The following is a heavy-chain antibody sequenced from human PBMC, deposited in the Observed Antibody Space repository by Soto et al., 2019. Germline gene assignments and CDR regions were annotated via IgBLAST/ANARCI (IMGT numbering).Heavy chain of an antibody. D-gene: IGHD3-22*01. CDR3: AKSRYSDSSGDFYDY. J-gene: IGHJ4*02. V-gene: IGHV3-23*01. Sequence: EVQLLESGGGLVQPGGSLSLSCAASAFTFNNYAMSWVRQAPGKGLEWVSGIGGSGRTTYYADSVKGRFTISRDNSNNTLFLQMNSLRAEDTAVSYCAKSRYSDSSGDFYDYWGQGTLVTVSS. CDR2: IGGSGRTT. CDR1: AFTFNNYA.